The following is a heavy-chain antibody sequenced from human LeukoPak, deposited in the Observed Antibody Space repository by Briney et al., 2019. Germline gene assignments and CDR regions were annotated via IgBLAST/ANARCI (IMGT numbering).Heavy chain of an antibody. Sequence: GGSLRLSCAASGFTFTKYWMTWVRQAPGKGLEWVANIKQDGSKQYYVDSVRGRFTISRDNDKNSLYLQMNSLRAEDTAVYYCASDPPWENDAFDIWGQGTVVTVSS. D-gene: IGHD1-26*01. CDR1: GFTFTKYW. J-gene: IGHJ3*02. CDR3: ASDPPWENDAFDI. V-gene: IGHV3-7*01. CDR2: IKQDGSKQ.